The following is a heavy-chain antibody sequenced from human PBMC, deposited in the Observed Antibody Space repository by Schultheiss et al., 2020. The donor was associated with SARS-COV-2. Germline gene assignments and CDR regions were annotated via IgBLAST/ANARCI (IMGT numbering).Heavy chain of an antibody. CDR2: IYYSGST. D-gene: IGHD3-22*01. CDR1: GGSISSYY. Sequence: SETLSLTCTVSGGSISSYYWSWIRQPPGKGLEWIGYIYYSGSTNYNPSLKSRVTISVDTSKNQFSLKLSSVTAANTAVYYCAREIDAIDSSGHWFDPWGQGTLVTVSS. J-gene: IGHJ5*02. V-gene: IGHV4-59*01. CDR3: AREIDAIDSSGHWFDP.